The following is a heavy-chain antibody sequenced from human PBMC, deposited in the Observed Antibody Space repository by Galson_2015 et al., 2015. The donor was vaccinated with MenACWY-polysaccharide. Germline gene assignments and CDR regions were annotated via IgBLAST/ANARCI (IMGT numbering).Heavy chain of an antibody. CDR3: ASGRYDYLGY. V-gene: IGHV3-48*03. Sequence: SLRLSCAASGFTLSSYAMHWVRQAPGKGLEWVSYISSTGSTKYYADSVKGRFTISRDNAKNSLYLQMNSLRAEDTAVYYCASGRYDYLGYWGQGTLVTVSS. CDR2: ISSTGSTK. J-gene: IGHJ4*02. CDR1: GFTLSSYA. D-gene: IGHD1-1*01.